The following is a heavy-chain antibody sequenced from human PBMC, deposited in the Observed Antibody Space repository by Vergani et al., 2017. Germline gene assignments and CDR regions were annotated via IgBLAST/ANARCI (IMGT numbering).Heavy chain of an antibody. CDR1: GFTFSSYA. V-gene: IGHV3-23*01. J-gene: IGHJ6*03. CDR2: ISGSGGNT. Sequence: EVQLLESGGNLIQPGGSLRLSCGASGFTFSSYAMTWVRLAPGKGVQWVSAISGSGGNTFYTDSVKGRFTISRDNSKDTLYLQMNSLRAEDTAVYYCAKGGVVPDAIHYYYYYMDVWGNGTTVTVSS. D-gene: IGHD2-2*01. CDR3: AKGGVVPDAIHYYYYYMDV.